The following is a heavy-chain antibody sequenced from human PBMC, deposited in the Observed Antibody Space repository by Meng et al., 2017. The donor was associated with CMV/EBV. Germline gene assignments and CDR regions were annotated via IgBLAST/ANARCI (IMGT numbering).Heavy chain of an antibody. Sequence: GESLKISCAASGFTFSSYWMSWVRQAPGKGLEWVANIKQDGSEKYYVDSVKGRFTISRDNAKNSLYLQMNSLRAEDTAVYYCARGRDRGGYYDFWSGYHSVVYYFDYWGQGTLVTVSS. V-gene: IGHV3-7*01. CDR2: IKQDGSEK. D-gene: IGHD3-3*01. CDR3: ARGRDRGGYYDFWSGYHSVVYYFDY. CDR1: GFTFSSYW. J-gene: IGHJ4*02.